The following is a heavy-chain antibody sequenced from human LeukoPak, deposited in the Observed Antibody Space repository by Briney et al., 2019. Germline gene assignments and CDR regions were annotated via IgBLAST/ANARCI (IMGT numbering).Heavy chain of an antibody. Sequence: SETLSLTCIVSGGSISSYYWSWIRQPPGKGLEWVGYIYYSGSTNYNPSLKSRVTISVDTSKNQFSLKLSSVTAADTAVYYCARLNNGLAAAGTGGYYYYYYMDVWGKGTTVTISS. D-gene: IGHD6-13*01. V-gene: IGHV4-59*12. J-gene: IGHJ6*03. CDR3: ARLNNGLAAAGTGGYYYYYYMDV. CDR1: GGSISSYY. CDR2: IYYSGST.